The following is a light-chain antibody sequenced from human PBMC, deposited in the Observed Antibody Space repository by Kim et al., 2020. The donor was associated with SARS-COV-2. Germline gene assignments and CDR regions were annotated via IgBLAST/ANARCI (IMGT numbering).Light chain of an antibody. Sequence: RGTISCSGSSSNIGSNYVYWYQQLPGTAPKLLIYRNNQRPSGVPDRFSGSKSGTSASLAISGLRSEDEADYYCAAWDDSLSGSYVFGTGTKVTVL. V-gene: IGLV1-47*01. J-gene: IGLJ1*01. CDR2: RNN. CDR1: SSNIGSNY. CDR3: AAWDDSLSGSYV.